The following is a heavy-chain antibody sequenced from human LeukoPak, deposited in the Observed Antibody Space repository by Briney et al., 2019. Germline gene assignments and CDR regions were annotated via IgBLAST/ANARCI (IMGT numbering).Heavy chain of an antibody. Sequence: GGSLRLSCAASGFTFSSYAVHWVRQAPGKGLEYVSAISSNGSSTYYANSVKGRFTISRDNSKNTLYLQMGSLRAEDMAVYYCARGKLDYGDYYYYYGMDAWGQGTTVTVSS. CDR1: GFTFSSYA. CDR2: ISSNGSST. D-gene: IGHD4-17*01. CDR3: ARGKLDYGDYYYYYGMDA. V-gene: IGHV3-64*01. J-gene: IGHJ6*02.